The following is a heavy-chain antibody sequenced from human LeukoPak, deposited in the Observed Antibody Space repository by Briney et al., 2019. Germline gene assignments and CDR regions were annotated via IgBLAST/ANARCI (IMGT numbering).Heavy chain of an antibody. CDR3: AKRLDYFDY. Sequence: PGGSLRLSCAASGVAFSSYAMTWVRQAPGKGLEWVSGISSGGNTYYADSVKGRFTISRDNSKNTLDLQMDSLRAGDTAIYYCAKRLDYFDYWGQGTLVTVSS. V-gene: IGHV3-23*01. J-gene: IGHJ4*02. CDR1: GVAFSSYA. CDR2: ISSGGNT. D-gene: IGHD3-16*01.